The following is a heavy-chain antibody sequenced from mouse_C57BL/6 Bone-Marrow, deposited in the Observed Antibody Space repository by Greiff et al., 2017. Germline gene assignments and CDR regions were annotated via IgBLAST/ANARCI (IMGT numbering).Heavy chain of an antibody. CDR3: ARSEVTPSLYAMDY. CDR2: ISYDGSN. V-gene: IGHV3-6*01. D-gene: IGHD2-1*01. Sequence: ESGPGLVKPSQSLSLTCSVTGYSITSGYYWNWIRQFPGNKLEWMGYISYDGSNNYNPSLKNRISITRDTSKNQFFLKLNSVTTEDTATYYCARSEVTPSLYAMDYWGQGTSVTVSS. J-gene: IGHJ4*01. CDR1: GYSITSGYY.